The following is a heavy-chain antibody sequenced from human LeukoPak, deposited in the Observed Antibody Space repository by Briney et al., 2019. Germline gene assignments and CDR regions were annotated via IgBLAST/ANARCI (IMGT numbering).Heavy chain of an antibody. CDR2: IRSKANSYAT. CDR1: GFTFSGSA. J-gene: IGHJ4*02. D-gene: IGHD2-8*02. V-gene: IGHV3-73*01. CDR3: TRHKGVLAFDY. Sequence: GGSLRLSCAASGFTFSGSAMHWVRQASGQGLEWVGRIRSKANSYATAYAASVKGRFTISRDDSKNTAYLQMNSLKTEDTAVYYCTRHKGVLAFDYWGQGTLVTVSS.